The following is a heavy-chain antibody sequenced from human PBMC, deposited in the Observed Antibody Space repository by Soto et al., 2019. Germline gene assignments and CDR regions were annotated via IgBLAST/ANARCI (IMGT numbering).Heavy chain of an antibody. CDR1: GFTFSSYW. J-gene: IGHJ6*03. Sequence: GGSLRLSCAASGFTFSSYWMSWVRQAPGKGLEWVANIKQDGSEKYYVDSVKGRFTISRDNAKNSLYLQMNSLRAEDTAVYYCARESFGMVRGVIIDYYYYMDVWGKGTTVTAP. V-gene: IGHV3-7*01. D-gene: IGHD3-10*01. CDR3: ARESFGMVRGVIIDYYYYMDV. CDR2: IKQDGSEK.